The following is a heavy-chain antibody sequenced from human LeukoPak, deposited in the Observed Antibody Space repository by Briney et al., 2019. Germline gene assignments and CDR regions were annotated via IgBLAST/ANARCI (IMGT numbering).Heavy chain of an antibody. Sequence: GGSLRLSCAASGFTFYDYGMNWGRQAPGKGLELVSGINWNGGSTGYADSVKGRFTISRDNAKNSLYLQMNSLRAEDTAFYYCATSSSWANDAFDIWGQGTMVTVSS. D-gene: IGHD6-13*01. CDR3: ATSSSWANDAFDI. CDR2: INWNGGST. J-gene: IGHJ3*02. V-gene: IGHV3-20*04. CDR1: GFTFYDYG.